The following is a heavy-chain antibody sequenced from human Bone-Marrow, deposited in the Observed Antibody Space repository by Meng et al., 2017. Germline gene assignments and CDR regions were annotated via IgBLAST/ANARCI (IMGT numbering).Heavy chain of an antibody. Sequence: GGSLRLSCVASGITFRNLWMTWVRQAPGKGLEWVGRIKSKVNGGTTDFAAPVKGRFTISRDDPENTLYLQMNSLKTEDTAVYYCTTDLPFTVGGVITTWGQGTLVTVSS. J-gene: IGHJ5*02. CDR1: GITFRNLW. D-gene: IGHD3-16*02. V-gene: IGHV3-15*01. CDR3: TTDLPFTVGGVITT. CDR2: IKSKVNGGTT.